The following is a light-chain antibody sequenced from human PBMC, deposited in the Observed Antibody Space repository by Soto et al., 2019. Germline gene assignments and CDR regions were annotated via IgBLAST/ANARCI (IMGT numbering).Light chain of an antibody. CDR3: QQYNSFPRT. V-gene: IGKV1-5*01. CDR1: ESISSW. J-gene: IGKJ1*01. Sequence: LPVTPAPSPLASSGRGRGHINCRATESISSWLAWYQQKPGKAPKLLIYDASDLESGVPLRFSGRGSETEFTLTISGLQPDDFATYYCQQYNSFPRTFGQGTKVDIK. CDR2: DAS.